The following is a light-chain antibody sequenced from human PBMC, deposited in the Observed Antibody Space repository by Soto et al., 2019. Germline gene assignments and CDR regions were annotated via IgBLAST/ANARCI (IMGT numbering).Light chain of an antibody. CDR1: SSDVGGYNY. J-gene: IGLJ3*02. CDR3: SSYTSTTSWV. Sequence: QSALTQSASVSGSPGQSITISCTGTSSDVGGYNYVSWYQQHPGKAPKLILYDVSNRPSGVSTRFSGSKSGNTASLTISGLQAEDEADYSCSSYTSTTSWVFGGGTKLTVL. V-gene: IGLV2-14*01. CDR2: DVS.